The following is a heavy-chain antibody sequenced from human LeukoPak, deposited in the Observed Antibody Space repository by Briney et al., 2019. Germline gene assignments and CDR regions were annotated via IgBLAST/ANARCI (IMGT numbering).Heavy chain of an antibody. Sequence: GGSLRLSCAASGFTFSRYAMHWVRQAPGEGLEWVAVISYDGSNECYADSVKGRFTISRDNSKNTLSLQMNSLRAEDTAVYYCAKDHDTGAGTTLPYYFDYWGQGNLVTVSS. CDR1: GFTFSRYA. CDR3: AKDHDTGAGTTLPYYFDY. J-gene: IGHJ4*02. D-gene: IGHD1-1*01. CDR2: ISYDGSNE. V-gene: IGHV3-30-3*01.